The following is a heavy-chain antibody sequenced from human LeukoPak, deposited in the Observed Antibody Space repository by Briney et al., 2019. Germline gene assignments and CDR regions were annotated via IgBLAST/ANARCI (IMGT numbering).Heavy chain of an antibody. CDR1: GYSFTSYW. D-gene: IGHD5-18*01. Sequence: RGESLKISCKGSGYSFTSYWIGWVRQLPGKGLEWMGIIYPGDSDTRYSPSFQGQVTISADKSISTAYLQWSSLKASDTAIYYCARGKIGYSCGSYYWGQGTLVTVSS. CDR2: IYPGDSDT. V-gene: IGHV5-51*01. CDR3: ARGKIGYSCGSYY. J-gene: IGHJ4*02.